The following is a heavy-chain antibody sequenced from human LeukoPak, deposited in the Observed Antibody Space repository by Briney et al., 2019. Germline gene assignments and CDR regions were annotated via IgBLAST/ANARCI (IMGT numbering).Heavy chain of an antibody. D-gene: IGHD2-21*02. CDR3: AHRQGYCGGDCYGINFDY. V-gene: IGHV2-5*02. Sequence: SGPTLVKPTQTLTLTCTFSGFSLTTDEVGVGWIRQPPGKALEWLALIYWDDDKRYSPSLKSRLTITKDTSKNQVVLTMTNMDPVDTATYYRAHRQGYCGGDCYGINFDYWGQGTLVTVSS. CDR1: GFSLTTDEVG. CDR2: IYWDDDK. J-gene: IGHJ4*02.